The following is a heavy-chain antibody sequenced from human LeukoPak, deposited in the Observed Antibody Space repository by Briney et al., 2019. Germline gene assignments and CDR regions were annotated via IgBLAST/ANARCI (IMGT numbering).Heavy chain of an antibody. J-gene: IGHJ4*02. D-gene: IGHD2-15*01. CDR2: IYHSGIT. Sequence: SETLSLTCAVYGGSFSGYYWSWIRQPPGKGLEWIGEIYHSGITNYNPSLKSRVTISVDTSKNQFSLKLSSVTAADTAVYYCARVVRYCSGGSCYSGLYYFDYWGQGTLVTVSS. V-gene: IGHV4-34*01. CDR1: GGSFSGYY. CDR3: ARVVRYCSGGSCYSGLYYFDY.